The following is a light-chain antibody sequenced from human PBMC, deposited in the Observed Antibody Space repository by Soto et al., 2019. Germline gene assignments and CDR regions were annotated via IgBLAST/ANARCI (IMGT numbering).Light chain of an antibody. CDR1: PSVSSNY. J-gene: IGKJ2*03. V-gene: IGKV3-20*01. CDR3: QQYGDYNSPRYS. Sequence: EIVLTQSPGTLSLSPGDRVTLSCRASPSVSSNYLAWYQQKPGQAPRLLIYATSARATGIPDRFSGSGSGTDFTLTIRRLEPEDFAMYYCQQYGDYNSPRYSFGQGTRLEI. CDR2: ATS.